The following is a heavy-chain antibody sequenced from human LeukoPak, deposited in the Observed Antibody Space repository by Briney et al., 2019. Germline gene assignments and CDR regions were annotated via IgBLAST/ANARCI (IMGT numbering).Heavy chain of an antibody. Sequence: GGSLRLSCAASGFTSSSYAMNWVRQTPRKGLEWVSYISTSGLTIYYADSVKGRFTISRDNAKNSLYLQMNSLRAEDTAIYYCARAGCSGGSCYKTTFDIWGQGTMVTVSS. CDR2: ISTSGLTI. J-gene: IGHJ3*02. CDR1: GFTSSSYA. D-gene: IGHD2-15*01. CDR3: ARAGCSGGSCYKTTFDI. V-gene: IGHV3-48*03.